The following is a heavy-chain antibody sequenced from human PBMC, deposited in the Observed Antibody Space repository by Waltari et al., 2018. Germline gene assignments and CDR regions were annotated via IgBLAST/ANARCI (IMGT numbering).Heavy chain of an antibody. CDR1: GGSLSSSNW. J-gene: IGHJ5*02. D-gene: IGHD3-3*01. CDR3: AREHRFLEWLANNWFDP. Sequence: QVQLQESGPGLVKPSGTLSLTCAVSGGSLSSSNWWSWVRQPPGKGLEWIGEIYHSGSTNYNPSLKSRVTISVDKSKNQFSLKLSSVTAADTAVYYCAREHRFLEWLANNWFDPWGQGTLVTVSS. V-gene: IGHV4-4*02. CDR2: IYHSGST.